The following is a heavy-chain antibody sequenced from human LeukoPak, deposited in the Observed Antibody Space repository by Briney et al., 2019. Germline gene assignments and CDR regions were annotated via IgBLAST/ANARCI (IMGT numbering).Heavy chain of an antibody. J-gene: IGHJ4*02. D-gene: IGHD3-3*01. CDR2: IYTSGST. CDR3: ARDLSPAYYDFWSGYIY. CDR1: GGSISSYY. Sequence: PSETLSLTCTVSGGSISSYYWSWIRQPAGKGLEWIGRIYTSGSTNYNPSLKSRVTMSVDTSKNQLSLKLSSVTAADTAVYYCARDLSPAYYDFWSGYIYWGQGTLVTVSS. V-gene: IGHV4-4*07.